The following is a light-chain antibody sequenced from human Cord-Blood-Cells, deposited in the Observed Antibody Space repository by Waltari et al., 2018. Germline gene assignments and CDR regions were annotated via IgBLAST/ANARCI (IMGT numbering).Light chain of an antibody. V-gene: IGKV2-29*02. Sequence: DIVMTQTPLSLSVTPGQPASISCKSSQSLLHSDGKTYLYWYLQKPGQSPQLLIYEVSSRVSGVPDRFSGSVSGTDFTLKISRVEAEDVGVYYCMQGIHLPRYTFGQGTKLEIK. CDR2: EVS. J-gene: IGKJ2*01. CDR1: QSLLHSDGKTY. CDR3: MQGIHLPRYT.